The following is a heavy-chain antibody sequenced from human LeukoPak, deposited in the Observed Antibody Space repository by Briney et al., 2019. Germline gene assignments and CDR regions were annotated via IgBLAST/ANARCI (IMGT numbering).Heavy chain of an antibody. Sequence: ASVKVSCKASGGTFSSDAISWVRQAPGQGLEWMGRIIPILGIANYAQKFQGRVTITADKSTSTAYMELSSLRSEDTAVYYCVPDDYGDYGPWFDPWGQGTLVTVSS. J-gene: IGHJ5*02. CDR2: IIPILGIA. V-gene: IGHV1-69*04. CDR3: VPDDYGDYGPWFDP. CDR1: GGTFSSDA. D-gene: IGHD4-17*01.